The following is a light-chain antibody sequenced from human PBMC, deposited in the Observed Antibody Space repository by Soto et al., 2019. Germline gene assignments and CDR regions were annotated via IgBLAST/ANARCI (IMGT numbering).Light chain of an antibody. CDR3: QLYSGSPWT. CDR2: GVS. CDR1: QSISHKY. Sequence: EIVLTQSPGTLSLSPGERATLSCRTSQSISHKYLAWYQQKPGQAPRLLIHGVSSRATGIPDRFSGSGSGTDFTLNINTLEPEDFAVYYCQLYSGSPWTFGQGTKVEIK. V-gene: IGKV3-20*01. J-gene: IGKJ1*01.